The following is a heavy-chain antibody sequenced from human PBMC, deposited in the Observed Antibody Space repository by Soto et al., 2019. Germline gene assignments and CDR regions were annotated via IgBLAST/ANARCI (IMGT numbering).Heavy chain of an antibody. V-gene: IGHV1-3*01. Sequence: GASVKVSCKASGYTFTSYAMHWVRQAPGQRLEWMGWINAGNGNTKYSQKFQGRVTITRDTSASTAYMELSSLRSEDTAVYYCARDLWVPSSGWYYYGMDVWGQGTTVTVSS. CDR3: ARDLWVPSSGWYYYGMDV. J-gene: IGHJ6*02. CDR2: INAGNGNT. CDR1: GYTFTSYA. D-gene: IGHD6-19*01.